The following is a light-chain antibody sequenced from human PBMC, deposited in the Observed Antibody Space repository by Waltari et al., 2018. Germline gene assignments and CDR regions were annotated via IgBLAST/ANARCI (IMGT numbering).Light chain of an antibody. CDR1: QSVGTS. J-gene: IGKJ1*01. CDR2: DAS. Sequence: EIFLTQSPPPCSVLAGERPPPSCRASQSVGTSLAWYQHRTGQAPRLLIYDASKRAAGIPARFSGSGSGTDFTLAIDTLEPEDFAVYYCQQRHTWPRTFGQGTKVEI. CDR3: QQRHTWPRT. V-gene: IGKV3-11*01.